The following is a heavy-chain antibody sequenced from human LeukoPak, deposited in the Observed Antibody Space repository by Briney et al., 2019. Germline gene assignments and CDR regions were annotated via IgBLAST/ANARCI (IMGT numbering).Heavy chain of an antibody. CDR3: ARDQTWNSRIDVLDI. Sequence: SETLSLTCTVSGGSISDYFWSWIRQPPGKGLEWIGYIYRSDTTKYNPSLKSRVIISVDTSKNQFSLKVISVTAADTAVYYCARDQTWNSRIDVLDIWGQGTMVTVSS. CDR1: GGSISDYF. J-gene: IGHJ3*02. V-gene: IGHV4-59*01. D-gene: IGHD1/OR15-1a*01. CDR2: IYRSDTT.